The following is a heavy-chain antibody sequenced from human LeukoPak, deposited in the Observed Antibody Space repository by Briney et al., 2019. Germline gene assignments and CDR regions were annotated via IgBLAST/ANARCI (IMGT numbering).Heavy chain of an antibody. J-gene: IGHJ4*02. CDR3: AKDLNWGWDY. CDR1: GFTFSNYG. D-gene: IGHD7-27*01. Sequence: GGSLRLSCAASGFTFSNYGMHWVRQAPGKGLEWVAHIRFDESDKYYADSVKGRFTISRDISRNTVYLQMNSLRPEDTAVYYCAKDLNWGWDYWRQGPLVTVSS. CDR2: IRFDESDK. V-gene: IGHV3-30*02.